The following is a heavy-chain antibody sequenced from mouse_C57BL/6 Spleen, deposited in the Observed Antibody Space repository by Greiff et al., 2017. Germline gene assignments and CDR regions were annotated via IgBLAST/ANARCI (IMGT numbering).Heavy chain of an antibody. D-gene: IGHD2-4*01. J-gene: IGHJ3*01. CDR1: GFNIKDDY. V-gene: IGHV14-4*01. CDR2: IDPETGDT. Sequence: EVQLQQSGAELVRPGASVKLSCTASGFNIKDDYMHWVKQRPEQGLEWIGWIDPETGDTEYASKFQGKATITADTSSNTAYLQLSSLTSEDTAVYYCTRHYDPFPYWGQGTLVTVSA. CDR3: TRHYDPFPY.